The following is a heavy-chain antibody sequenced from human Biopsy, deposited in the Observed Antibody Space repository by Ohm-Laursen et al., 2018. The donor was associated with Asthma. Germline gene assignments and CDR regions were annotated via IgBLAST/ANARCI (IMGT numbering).Heavy chain of an antibody. Sequence: TLSLTCTVSGGSVSTGSYYWSWIRQPPGKGLEWLGYIYYTGSDNYNPTLKSRVTISVDTSKNQFSLRLNSVTAADTAVYYCARGPNYHGSGRAPIGMDVWGQGTTVTVSS. D-gene: IGHD3-10*01. CDR2: IYYTGSD. J-gene: IGHJ6*02. CDR1: GGSVSTGSYY. CDR3: ARGPNYHGSGRAPIGMDV. V-gene: IGHV4-61*01.